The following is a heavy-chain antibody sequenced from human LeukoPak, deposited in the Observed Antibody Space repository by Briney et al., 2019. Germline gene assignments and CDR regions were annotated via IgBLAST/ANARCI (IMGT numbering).Heavy chain of an antibody. CDR3: AREGGFYRPLDY. D-gene: IGHD6-25*01. J-gene: IGHJ4*02. Sequence: SETLSLTCDVSGGSVTSTNWWTWFRQPPGRGLEWIGEVHLDGRTNYNPSLKSRLVMSADLPENHISLKLTSVTAADTAVYYCAREGGFYRPLDYSGQGTLVTVSS. CDR1: GGSVTSTNW. V-gene: IGHV4-4*02. CDR2: VHLDGRT.